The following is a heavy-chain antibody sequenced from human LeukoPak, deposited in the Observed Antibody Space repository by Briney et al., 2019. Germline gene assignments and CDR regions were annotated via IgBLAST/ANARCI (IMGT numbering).Heavy chain of an antibody. Sequence: SETLSLTCTVSGGSISGYYWSWIRQPPGKGLEWIGFIHYSGTTNYNPSLKSRVTISVDTSKNQLSLKLTSVTAADTAVYYCARGVAAVGSPFAYWGQGTLVTVSS. CDR3: ARGVAAVGSPFAY. D-gene: IGHD6-13*01. CDR2: IHYSGTT. J-gene: IGHJ4*02. CDR1: GGSISGYY. V-gene: IGHV4-59*01.